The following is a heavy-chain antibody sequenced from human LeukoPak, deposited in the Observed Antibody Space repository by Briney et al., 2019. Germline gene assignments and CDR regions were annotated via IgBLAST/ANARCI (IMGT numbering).Heavy chain of an antibody. Sequence: GGSLRLSCAASGFTVSSNYMTWVRQAPGKGLEWVSVIYSGGATYYADSVKGRFTISRDNSMNTLYLQMDSLGAEDTAVYYCARELHLGQGTLVTVSS. CDR2: IYSGGAT. CDR3: ARELH. D-gene: IGHD1-26*01. CDR1: GFTVSSNY. J-gene: IGHJ4*02. V-gene: IGHV3-66*02.